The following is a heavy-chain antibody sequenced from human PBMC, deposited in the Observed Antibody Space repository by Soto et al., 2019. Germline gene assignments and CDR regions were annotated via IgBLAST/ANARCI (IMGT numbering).Heavy chain of an antibody. CDR2: IDPSDSYS. CDR1: GYRFTSQW. D-gene: IGHD2-15*01. CDR3: LRPVVPPKTYYCMSG. V-gene: IGHV5-10-1*01. J-gene: IGHJ6*02. Sequence: PGESLKISCKGSGYRFTSQWISWVRQMPGKGLEWMGRIDPSDSYSNYSPSFQGHVTISADKSISTAYLHWSSLKAPDTPMYYCLRPVVPPKTYYCMSGWRQVTT.